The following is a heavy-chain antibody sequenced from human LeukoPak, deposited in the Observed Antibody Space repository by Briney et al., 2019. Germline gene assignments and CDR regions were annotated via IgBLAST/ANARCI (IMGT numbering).Heavy chain of an antibody. J-gene: IGHJ4*02. CDR2: IYPGDSDT. D-gene: IGHD1-26*01. Sequence: GESLKISRKGSGYNFPSYWIRLVRQMPGKGLEWMGIIYPGDSDTRCSPSFQGQVTISADKSISTAYLQWSSLKASDTAMYYCARPFGKWELLVTYWGQGTLVTVSS. CDR3: ARPFGKWELLVTY. V-gene: IGHV5-51*01. CDR1: GYNFPSYW.